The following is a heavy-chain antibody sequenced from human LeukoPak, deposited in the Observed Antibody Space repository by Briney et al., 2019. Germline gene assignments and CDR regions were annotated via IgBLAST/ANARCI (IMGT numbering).Heavy chain of an antibody. V-gene: IGHV1-24*01. CDR1: GYTLTELS. D-gene: IGHD2-15*01. J-gene: IGHJ5*02. Sequence: ASVKVSCKVSGYTLTELSMHWVRQAPGKGLEWMGGFDPEDGETIYAQKFQGGVTMTEDTSTDTAYMELSSLRSEDTAVYYCATLIRGLFCSGGSCYFNWFDPWGQGTLVTVSS. CDR2: FDPEDGET. CDR3: ATLIRGLFCSGGSCYFNWFDP.